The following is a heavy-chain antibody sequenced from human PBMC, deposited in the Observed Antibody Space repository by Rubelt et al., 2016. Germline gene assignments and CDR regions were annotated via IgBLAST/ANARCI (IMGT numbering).Heavy chain of an antibody. CDR3: ATQGYCSSTSCYGAY. CDR2: ISSSSSTI. CDR1: GFTFSSYS. V-gene: IGHV3-48*02. J-gene: IGHJ4*02. Sequence: EVQLVESGGGLVQPGGSLRLSCAASGFTFSSYSMNWVRQAPGKGLEWVSYISSSSSTIYYADSVKGRFTSARDKAKNCPYLQMNSLRDEDTAVYYCATQGYCSSTSCYGAYWGQGTLVTVSS. D-gene: IGHD2-2*01.